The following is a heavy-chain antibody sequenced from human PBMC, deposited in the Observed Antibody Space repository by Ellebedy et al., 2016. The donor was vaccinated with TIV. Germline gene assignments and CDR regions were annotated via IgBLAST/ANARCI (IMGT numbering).Heavy chain of an antibody. Sequence: ASVKVSXXASGYTFTGYYMHWVRQAPGQGLEWMGWINPNSGGTNYAQKFQGRVTMTRDTSISTAYMELSRLRSDDTAVYYCARVPWKWLRSLKPNYFDYWGQGTLVTVSS. J-gene: IGHJ4*02. CDR2: INPNSGGT. V-gene: IGHV1-2*02. CDR1: GYTFTGYY. D-gene: IGHD5-12*01. CDR3: ARVPWKWLRSLKPNYFDY.